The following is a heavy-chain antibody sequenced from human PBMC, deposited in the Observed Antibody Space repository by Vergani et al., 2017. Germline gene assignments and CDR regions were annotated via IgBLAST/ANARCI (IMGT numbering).Heavy chain of an antibody. CDR3: ARDGGEYDKDALDV. D-gene: IGHD2-21*01. Sequence: QLHLQESGPGLVKPSETLSLTCHVFGVSVTDYNCNWIRQAPGKGLEWIGSLSTTGGATHASHNPSLKSRVSISVDTSKSQFSLKLTSVTAADTAVYYCARDGGEYDKDALDVWGQGTKVTVTS. V-gene: IGHV4-4*08. J-gene: IGHJ3*01. CDR2: LSTTGGA. CDR1: GVSVTDYN.